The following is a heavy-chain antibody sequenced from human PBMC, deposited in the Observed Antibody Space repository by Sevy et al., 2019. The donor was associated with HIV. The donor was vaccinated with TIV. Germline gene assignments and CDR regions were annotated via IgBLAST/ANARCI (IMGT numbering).Heavy chain of an antibody. CDR3: ARHGGIAVATLDY. V-gene: IGHV4-39*01. J-gene: IGHJ4*02. D-gene: IGHD6-19*01. CDR1: GGSISSSTYY. CDR2: IYYSGST. Sequence: SETLSLTCTVSGGSISSSTYYWGWIRQPPGKGLEWIASIYYSGSTYYNVSLESRVTISVDMSKNQFSLRLSSVTAADTAVYYCARHGGIAVATLDYWGQGTLVTVPS.